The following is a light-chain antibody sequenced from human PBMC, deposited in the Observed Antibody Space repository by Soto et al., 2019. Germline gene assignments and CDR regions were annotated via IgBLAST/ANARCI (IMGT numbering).Light chain of an antibody. CDR1: QSILYNSNNNSY. J-gene: IGKJ4*01. CDR3: QQYYCAPLT. V-gene: IGKV4-1*01. CDR2: WAS. Sequence: DIVMTQSPDSLAVSLGERATINCKSSQSILYNSNNNSYLAWYHQKPGQPPRLLIYWASTRGSGVPDRFSGGGSGTDFVLTISRLQPEDVAVYSCQQYYCAPLTFGGGTKVELK.